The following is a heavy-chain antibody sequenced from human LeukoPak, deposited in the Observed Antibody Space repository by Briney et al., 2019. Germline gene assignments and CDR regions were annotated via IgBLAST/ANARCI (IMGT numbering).Heavy chain of an antibody. CDR3: AREEDYDSSGYLDY. Sequence: SGGSLRLSGAASGFTFNTYAMSWVRQAPWERLQWVSGISDSGGNTYYADSVRGRFTISRDNSKNTLYLQMNSLRAEDTAVYYCAREEDYDSSGYLDYWGQGTLVTVSS. CDR2: ISDSGGNT. V-gene: IGHV3-23*01. CDR1: GFTFNTYA. D-gene: IGHD3-22*01. J-gene: IGHJ4*02.